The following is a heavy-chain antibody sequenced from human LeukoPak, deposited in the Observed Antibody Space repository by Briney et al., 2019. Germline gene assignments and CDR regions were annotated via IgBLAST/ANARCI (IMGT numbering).Heavy chain of an antibody. CDR3: ARGVSGGTYYFDY. V-gene: IGHV4-34*01. Sequence: SETLSLTCAVYGGSFSGYYWSWIRQPPGKGLEWIGEINHSGSTNYNPSLKSRATISVDTSKNQFSLKLSSVTAADTAVYYCARGVSGGTYYFDYWGQGTLVTVSS. CDR2: INHSGST. D-gene: IGHD6-19*01. CDR1: GGSFSGYY. J-gene: IGHJ4*02.